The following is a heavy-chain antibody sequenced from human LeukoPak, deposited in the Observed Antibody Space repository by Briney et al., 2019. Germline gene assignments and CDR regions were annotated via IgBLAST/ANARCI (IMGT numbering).Heavy chain of an antibody. CDR1: GFTFSSYW. J-gene: IGHJ6*03. CDR2: IKQDGSEK. CDR3: ARDRADIVVVVAAHYYYYMDV. V-gene: IGHV3-7*01. Sequence: GGSLRLSCAASGFTFSSYWMSWVRQAPGKGLEWVANIKQDGSEKYYVDSVKGRFTISRDNAKNSLYLQMNSLRAEDTAVYYCARDRADIVVVVAAHYYYYMDVWGKGTTVTVSS. D-gene: IGHD2-15*01.